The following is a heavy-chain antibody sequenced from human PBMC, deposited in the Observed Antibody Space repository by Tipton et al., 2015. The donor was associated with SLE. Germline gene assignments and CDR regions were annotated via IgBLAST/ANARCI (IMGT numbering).Heavy chain of an antibody. CDR3: AKETRPSSWGVDMDV. CDR2: ISWNSGRI. CDR1: GFTFDDYG. D-gene: IGHD2-2*01. J-gene: IGHJ6*03. V-gene: IGHV3-9*01. Sequence: LSLTCAASGFTFDDYGMSWVRQAPGKGLEWVSGISWNSGRIAYADSVQGRFTISRDNAKNSLYLQMNSLSPEDTALYYCAKETRPSSWGVDMDVWGNGTTVTVSS.